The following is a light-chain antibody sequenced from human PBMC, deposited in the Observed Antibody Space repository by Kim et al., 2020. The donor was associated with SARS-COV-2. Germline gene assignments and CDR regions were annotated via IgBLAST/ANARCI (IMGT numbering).Light chain of an antibody. CDR2: AAS. V-gene: IGKV1-27*01. J-gene: IGKJ1*01. Sequence: ASVGDRVTITCRASQDIANSLVWYQQKPGKVPQVLIYAASTLQSGVPSRFSGSGSGTEFTLTIGSLQTEDVATYYCQKYNSAPWTLGPGTKVDIK. CDR3: QKYNSAPWT. CDR1: QDIANS.